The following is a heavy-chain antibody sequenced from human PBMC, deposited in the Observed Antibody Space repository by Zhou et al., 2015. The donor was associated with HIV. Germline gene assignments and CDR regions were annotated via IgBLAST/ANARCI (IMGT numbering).Heavy chain of an antibody. V-gene: IGHV1-2*04. CDR1: GYTFTGYY. Sequence: QVQLVQSGAEMKKPGASVKVSCKASGYTFTGYYMHWVRQAPGQGLEWMGWINPNSGGTNYAQKFQGWVTMARDTSISTAYMELSRLRSDDTAVYYCARGITMIEVGRDGDAFDIWGQGTMVTVSS. CDR3: ARGITMIEVGRDGDAFDI. J-gene: IGHJ3*02. CDR2: INPNSGGT. D-gene: IGHD3-22*01.